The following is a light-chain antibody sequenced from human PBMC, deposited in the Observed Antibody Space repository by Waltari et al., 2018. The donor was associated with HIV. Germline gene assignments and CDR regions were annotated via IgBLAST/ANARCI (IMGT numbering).Light chain of an antibody. CDR2: GAS. V-gene: IGKV3-20*01. CDR1: QSVSSSY. J-gene: IGKJ2*03. Sequence: EIVLTQSPGTLSLPPWERATLSCRASQSVSSSYLAWYQQKPGQAPRLLMYGASSRATGIPDRFSGSGSGTDFTLTINRLEPEDFAVYYCQQNAGSPPYSFGQGTKLESK. CDR3: QQNAGSPPYS.